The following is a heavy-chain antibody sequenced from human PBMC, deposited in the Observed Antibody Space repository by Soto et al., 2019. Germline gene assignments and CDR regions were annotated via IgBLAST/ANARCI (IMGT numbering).Heavy chain of an antibody. CDR3: ARVGGLNWNSPLGY. J-gene: IGHJ4*02. CDR1: GFTFSSYA. V-gene: IGHV3-30-3*01. CDR2: ISYDGSNK. Sequence: QVQLVESGGGVVQPGRSLRLSCAASGFTFSSYAMHWVRQAPGKGLEWVAVISYDGSNKYYADSVKGRFTISRDNSKNTLYLQMNRLRAEDTAVYYCARVGGLNWNSPLGYWGQGTLVTVSS. D-gene: IGHD1-7*01.